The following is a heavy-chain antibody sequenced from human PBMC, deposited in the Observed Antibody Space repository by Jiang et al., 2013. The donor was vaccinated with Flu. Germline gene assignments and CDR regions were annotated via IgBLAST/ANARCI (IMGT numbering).Heavy chain of an antibody. CDR2: IHYSGTT. Sequence: GSGLVKPSQTLSLTCTVSGASITTVNFYWGWIRQPPGKGLEWIGYIHYSGTTYYNPSLDNRVTISRDTSKNQFSMKLSSVTVADTAVYYCAREVDSPRYDSDAFDVWGQGTGVTVSS. CDR3: AREVDSPRYDSDAFDV. V-gene: IGHV4-30-4*01. D-gene: IGHD3-16*01. CDR1: GASITTVNFY. J-gene: IGHJ3*01.